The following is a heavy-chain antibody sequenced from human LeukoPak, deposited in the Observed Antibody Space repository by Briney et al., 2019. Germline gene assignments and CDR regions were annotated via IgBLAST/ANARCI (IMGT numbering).Heavy chain of an antibody. CDR1: GFTFSSYE. V-gene: IGHV3-48*03. CDR2: ISSSGSTI. Sequence: GGSLRLSCAASGFTFSSYEMNWVRQAPGKGLEWVSYISSSGSTIYYADSVKGRFTISRDNAKNSLYLQMNSLRAEDTAVYYCARGTGIAAAGRDYWGQGTLVTVSS. CDR3: ARGTGIAAAGRDY. D-gene: IGHD6-13*01. J-gene: IGHJ4*02.